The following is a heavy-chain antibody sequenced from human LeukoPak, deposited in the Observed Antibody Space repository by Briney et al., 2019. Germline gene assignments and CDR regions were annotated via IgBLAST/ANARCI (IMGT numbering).Heavy chain of an antibody. Sequence: ASVKVSCKASGYTFTSYGISWVRQAPGQGLEWMGWISAYNGNTNYAQKLQSRVTMTTDTSTSTAYMELRSLRSDDTAVYYCARVNRGIAVAGYDYWGQGTLVTVSS. CDR1: GYTFTSYG. CDR3: ARVNRGIAVAGYDY. CDR2: ISAYNGNT. V-gene: IGHV1-18*01. J-gene: IGHJ4*02. D-gene: IGHD6-19*01.